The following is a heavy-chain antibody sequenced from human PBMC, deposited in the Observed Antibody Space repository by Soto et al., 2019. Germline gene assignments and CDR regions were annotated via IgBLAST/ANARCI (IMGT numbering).Heavy chain of an antibody. J-gene: IGHJ5*01. V-gene: IGHV4-59*01. CDR2: IFYSGSP. CDR1: GGSITTYY. Sequence: SETLSLTCTVSGGSITTYYWNWIRQSPGKGLEWIGYIFYSGSPNYNPSLKSRVTISVDTSQNQISLKLSSVTAADTAVYYCASDRDGFDSWGRGTLVTAPQ. CDR3: ASDRDGFDS.